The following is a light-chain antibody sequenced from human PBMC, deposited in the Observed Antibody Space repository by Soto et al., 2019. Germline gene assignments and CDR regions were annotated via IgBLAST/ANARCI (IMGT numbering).Light chain of an antibody. CDR3: LQHNTYPQT. J-gene: IGKJ1*01. Sequence: DIQVTQSPSSLSASVGDRVTITCRASQAIRNALGWYQQKPGKAPKRLIYAASSLQSGVPSRFSGSGSGTEFTLTISSLEHEDFATYYCLQHNTYPQTFGQGTKVDIK. CDR2: AAS. CDR1: QAIRNA. V-gene: IGKV1-17*01.